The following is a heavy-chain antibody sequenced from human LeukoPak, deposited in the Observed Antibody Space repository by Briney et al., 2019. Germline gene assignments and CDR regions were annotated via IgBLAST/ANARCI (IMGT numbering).Heavy chain of an antibody. CDR1: GGFISTYY. V-gene: IGHV4-59*01. Sequence: PSETLSLTCTVSGGFISTYYWSWIRQPPGKGLEWIGYLYYSGSPKYNLSLKSRVTMSVDTSKHQFALKLSSTAAADTAVYYCAILVAVSRHWYYDLWGRGTLVTVSS. CDR3: AILVAVSRHWYYDL. J-gene: IGHJ2*01. D-gene: IGHD5-12*01. CDR2: LYYSGSP.